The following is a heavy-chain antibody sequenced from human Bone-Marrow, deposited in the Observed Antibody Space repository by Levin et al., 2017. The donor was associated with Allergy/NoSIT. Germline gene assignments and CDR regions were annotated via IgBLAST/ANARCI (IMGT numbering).Heavy chain of an antibody. J-gene: IGHJ4*02. CDR2: ISGNSGDT. CDR3: AKVLRGYSDYDN. Sequence: LSLTCAASGFTFSDSYMSWIRQAPGKELEWVSYISGNSGDTNYIDSVRGRFTISRDNAKNSLYLQMNSLRAEDTAVYYCAKVLRGYSDYDNWGQGTLVTVSS. V-gene: IGHV3-11*03. D-gene: IGHD5-12*01. CDR1: GFTFSDSY.